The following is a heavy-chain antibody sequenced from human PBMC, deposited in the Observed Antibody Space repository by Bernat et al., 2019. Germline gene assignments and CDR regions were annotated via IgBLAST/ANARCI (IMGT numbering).Heavy chain of an antibody. J-gene: IGHJ6*02. V-gene: IGHV3-30*07. CDR3: ARDLETYYYYYGMDV. CDR1: GFTFSSYA. Sequence: QVQLVESGGGVVQPGRSLRLSCAASGFTFSSYAMHWVRQAPGKGLEWVAVIWYDGSNKYYADSVKGRFTISRDNSKNTLYLQMNSLRAEDTAVYYCARDLETYYYYYGMDVWGQGTTVTVSS. CDR2: IWYDGSNK.